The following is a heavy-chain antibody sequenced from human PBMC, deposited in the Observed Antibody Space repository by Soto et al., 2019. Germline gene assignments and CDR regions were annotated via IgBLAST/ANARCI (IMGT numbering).Heavy chain of an antibody. CDR3: TTGSGWTSDH. V-gene: IGHV4-59*12. CDR1: GGSISNYY. Sequence: QEQLQESGPGLVKPSETLSLTCTASGGSISNYYWSWIRQPPGKGLEWIGNIHNSGNTNYNPSLMGRVTISLDTSNNQCSLKMNSVTAADTAVYYCTTGSGWTSDHWGRGTLVTGSS. CDR2: IHNSGNT. J-gene: IGHJ4*02. D-gene: IGHD6-19*01.